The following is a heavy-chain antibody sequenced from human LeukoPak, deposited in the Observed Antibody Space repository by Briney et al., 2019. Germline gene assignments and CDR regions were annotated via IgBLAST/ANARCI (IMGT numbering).Heavy chain of an antibody. J-gene: IGHJ4*02. Sequence: GGSLRLSCAASGFDFGAYEMNWVRQAPGKGLEWVAYFAGSDTTKYYAGSVRGRFTISRDNAKNSLYLQMNSLRAEDTALYYCTTLGYHLDSWGQGTLVTVSS. V-gene: IGHV3-48*03. CDR2: FAGSDTTK. CDR3: TTLGYHLDS. CDR1: GFDFGAYE. D-gene: IGHD3-22*01.